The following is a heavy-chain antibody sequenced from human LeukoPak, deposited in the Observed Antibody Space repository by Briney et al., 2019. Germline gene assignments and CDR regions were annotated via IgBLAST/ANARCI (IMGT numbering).Heavy chain of an antibody. CDR2: VYYGRSP. CDR1: GDSISRSTYY. D-gene: IGHD6-25*01. CDR3: ARSSGTGTFSY. J-gene: IGHJ4*02. Sequence: SETLSLTCPVSGDSISRSTYYWAWIRQPPGKGLEWIGSVYYGRSPYFNPFLESRATISVDTSKNHFSLKMSSVTAADTAVYYCARSSGTGTFSYWGQGTLVTVSS. V-gene: IGHV4-39*02.